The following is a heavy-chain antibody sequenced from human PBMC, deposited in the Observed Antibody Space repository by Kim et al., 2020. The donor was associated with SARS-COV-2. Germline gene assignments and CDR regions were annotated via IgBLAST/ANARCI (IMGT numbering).Heavy chain of an antibody. J-gene: IGHJ5*02. D-gene: IGHD3-10*01. Sequence: ASVKVSCKASGYTFTSYAMHWVRQAPGQRLEWMGWINAGNGNTKYSQKFQGRVTITRDTSASTAYMELSSLRSEDTAVYYCARGGPGLLWFGELYNWFDPWGQGTLVTVSS. CDR1: GYTFTSYA. V-gene: IGHV1-3*01. CDR2: INAGNGNT. CDR3: ARGGPGLLWFGELYNWFDP.